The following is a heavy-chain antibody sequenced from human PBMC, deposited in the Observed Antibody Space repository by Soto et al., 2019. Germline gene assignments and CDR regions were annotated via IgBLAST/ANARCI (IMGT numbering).Heavy chain of an antibody. CDR3: ARANGVVAAPGEGWFDP. CDR2: IYHSGST. D-gene: IGHD2-15*01. CDR1: GGSISSSNW. J-gene: IGHJ5*02. V-gene: IGHV4-4*02. Sequence: QVQLQESGPGLVKPSGTLSLTCAVSGGSISSSNWWSWVRQPPGKGLEWIGEIYHSGSTNYNPSLKSRVTISVEKSKNQFSLKLSSVTAADTAVYYCARANGVVAAPGEGWFDPWGQGTLVTVSS.